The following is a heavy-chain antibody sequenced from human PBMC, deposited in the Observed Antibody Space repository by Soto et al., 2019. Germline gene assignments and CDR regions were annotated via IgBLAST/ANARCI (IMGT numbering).Heavy chain of an antibody. D-gene: IGHD6-13*01. CDR1: GGTFSSYT. Sequence: SVKVSCKASGGTFSSYTISWVRQAPGQGLEWMGRIIPILGIANYAQKFQGRVTITADKSTSTAYMELSSLRSEDTAVYYCARDQTRIAAATRYMDVWGKGTTVTVSS. V-gene: IGHV1-69*04. CDR2: IIPILGIA. CDR3: ARDQTRIAAATRYMDV. J-gene: IGHJ6*03.